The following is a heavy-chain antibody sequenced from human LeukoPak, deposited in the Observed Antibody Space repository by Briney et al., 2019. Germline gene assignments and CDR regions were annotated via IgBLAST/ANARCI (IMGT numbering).Heavy chain of an antibody. CDR1: GYTFTGYY. D-gene: IGHD3-16*02. V-gene: IGHV1-2*02. Sequence: ASVKVSCKASGYTFTGYYMHWVRQAPGQGLEWMGWINPNSGGTNYAQKFQGRVTMTRDTSISTAYMELSRLRSDDTAVYYCARDRVGLRLGELSLIFDYWGQGTLVTVSS. J-gene: IGHJ4*02. CDR3: ARDRVGLRLGELSLIFDY. CDR2: INPNSGGT.